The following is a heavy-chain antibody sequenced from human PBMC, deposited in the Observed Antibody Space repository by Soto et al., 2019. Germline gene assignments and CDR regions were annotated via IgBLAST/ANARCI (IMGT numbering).Heavy chain of an antibody. CDR1: GGSISSYY. J-gene: IGHJ2*01. CDR3: ARASSSSGDSSCYFDL. CDR2: IYYSGST. V-gene: IGHV4-59*01. D-gene: IGHD6-6*01. Sequence: QVQLQESGPGLVKPSETLSLTCTVSGGSISSYYWSWIRQPPGKGLEWIGYIYYSGSTNYNPSLKSRVTISVDTTKNPFALKLCSVTAADTAVYYCARASSSSGDSSCYFDLWGRGTLVTVSS.